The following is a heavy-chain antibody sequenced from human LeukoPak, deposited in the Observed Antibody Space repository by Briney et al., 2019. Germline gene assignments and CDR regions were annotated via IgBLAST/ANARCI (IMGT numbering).Heavy chain of an antibody. CDR3: ARSGTEDGYNIYFDH. CDR2: ISGRGSGS. CDR1: GFTFSACA. D-gene: IGHD5-24*01. Sequence: GGSLRLSCATSGFTFSACAMSWVRQAPGKGLEWVSLISGRGSGSHYADSVKGRFTISRDNSKNILYLHMNSLRADDTAVYYCARSGTEDGYNIYFDHWGQGTLVTVSS. J-gene: IGHJ4*02. V-gene: IGHV3-23*01.